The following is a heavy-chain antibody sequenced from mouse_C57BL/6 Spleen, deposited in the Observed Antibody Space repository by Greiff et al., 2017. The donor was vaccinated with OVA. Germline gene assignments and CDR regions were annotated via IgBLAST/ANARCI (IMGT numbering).Heavy chain of an antibody. CDR3: AYSNYDYAMDY. V-gene: IGHV1-55*01. D-gene: IGHD2-5*01. Sequence: QVQLQQPGAELVKPGASVKMSCKASGYTFTSYWITWVKQRPGQGLEWIGDIYPGSGSTNYNEKFKSKATLTVDTSSSTAYMQRISLTSEDSAVYYCAYSNYDYAMDYWGQGTSVTVSS. CDR2: IYPGSGST. J-gene: IGHJ4*01. CDR1: GYTFTSYW.